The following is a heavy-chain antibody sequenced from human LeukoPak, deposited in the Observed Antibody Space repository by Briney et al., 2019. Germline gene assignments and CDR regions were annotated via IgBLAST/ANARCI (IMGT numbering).Heavy chain of an antibody. J-gene: IGHJ4*02. CDR1: GFTFSSYA. Sequence: GGSLRLSCTASGFTFSSYAMHWVRQAPGKGLEWVAVISYDGSNKYYADSVKGRFTISRDNSKNTLYLQMNSLRAEDTAVYYCAKKERVAARQRGSEYWGQGTLVTVSS. CDR3: AKKERVAARQRGSEY. V-gene: IGHV3-30*04. D-gene: IGHD6-6*01. CDR2: ISYDGSNK.